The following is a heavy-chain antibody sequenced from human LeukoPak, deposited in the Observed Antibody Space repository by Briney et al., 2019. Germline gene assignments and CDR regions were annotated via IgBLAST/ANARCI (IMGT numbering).Heavy chain of an antibody. J-gene: IGHJ3*02. CDR1: GFTFRTYG. CDR2: IWYDGSNK. Sequence: PGGSLRLSCAASGFTFRTYGMHWARQAPGKGLEWVAVIWYDGSNKYYADSVKGRFTISRDNSKNTLYLQMNSLRAEDTAVYYCARETVTPDAFDIWGQGTMVTVSS. D-gene: IGHD4-17*01. CDR3: ARETVTPDAFDI. V-gene: IGHV3-33*01.